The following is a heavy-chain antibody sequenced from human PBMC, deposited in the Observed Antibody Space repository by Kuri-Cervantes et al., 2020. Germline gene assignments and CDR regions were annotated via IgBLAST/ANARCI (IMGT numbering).Heavy chain of an antibody. CDR1: GYTFTGYY. CDR2: INPNSGGT. Sequence: ASVKVSCKASGYTFTGYYMHWVRQAPGQGLEWMGWINPNSGGTNYAQKFQGRVTMTRDTSISTAYMELSRLRSDDTAVHYCARVIRSWGGNYYYYGMDVWGQGTTVTVSS. V-gene: IGHV1-2*02. CDR3: ARVIRSWGGNYYYYGMDV. D-gene: IGHD7-27*01. J-gene: IGHJ6*02.